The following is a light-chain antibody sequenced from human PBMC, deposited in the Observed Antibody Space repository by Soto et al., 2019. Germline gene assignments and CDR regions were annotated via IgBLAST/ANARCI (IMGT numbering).Light chain of an antibody. J-gene: IGLJ1*01. V-gene: IGLV2-8*01. Sequence: QAALTQPPSASGSPGQSVTISCTGTSSDVGGYNFVSWYQQHPGKAPKLMIYEVSKRPSGVPDRFSGSKSGNTASLTVSGLQAEDEADYYCSSYPGSIHWVFGTGTKVTVL. CDR1: SSDVGGYNF. CDR3: SSYPGSIHWV. CDR2: EVS.